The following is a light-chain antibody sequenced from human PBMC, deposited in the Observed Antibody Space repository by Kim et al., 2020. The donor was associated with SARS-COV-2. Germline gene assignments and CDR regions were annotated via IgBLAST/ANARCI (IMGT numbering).Light chain of an antibody. CDR1: SSKIGSNT. CDR3: AAWDDSLNGWV. J-gene: IGLJ3*02. CDR2: SNT. V-gene: IGLV1-44*01. Sequence: ELTQPPSASGTPGQRVTISCSGSSSKIGSNTVNWYQQLPGMAPKLLIYSNTQRPSGVPDRFSGSKSGTSASLAISGLQSEDEADYYCAAWDDSLNGWVFGGGTQLTVL.